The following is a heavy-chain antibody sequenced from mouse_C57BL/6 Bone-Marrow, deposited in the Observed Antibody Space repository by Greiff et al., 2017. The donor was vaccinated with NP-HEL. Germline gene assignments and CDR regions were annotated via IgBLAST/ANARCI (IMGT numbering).Heavy chain of an antibody. Sequence: VQLQQSGAELVKPGASVKLSCKASGYTFTSYWMHWVKQRPGQGLEWIGMIHPNSGSTNYNEKVKSKATLTVDKSSSTAYMQLSSLTSEDSAVYYCARSNWDGGDAMDYWGQGTSVTVSS. J-gene: IGHJ4*01. CDR1: GYTFTSYW. CDR3: ARSNWDGGDAMDY. V-gene: IGHV1-64*01. D-gene: IGHD4-1*01. CDR2: IHPNSGST.